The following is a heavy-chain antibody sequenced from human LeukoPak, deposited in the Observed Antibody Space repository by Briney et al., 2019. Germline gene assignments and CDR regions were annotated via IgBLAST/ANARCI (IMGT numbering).Heavy chain of an antibody. D-gene: IGHD4-17*01. CDR1: GFTFSSYW. J-gene: IGHJ4*02. CDR2: ISGSGGST. Sequence: GGSLRLSCAASGFTFSSYWMHWVRQAPGKGLEWVSAISGSGGSTYYADSVKGRFTISIDNSKHTLYLQMNSLRAEDTAVYYCAKDWNLRSKNGYYFDYWGQGTLVTVSS. CDR3: AKDWNLRSKNGYYFDY. V-gene: IGHV3-23*01.